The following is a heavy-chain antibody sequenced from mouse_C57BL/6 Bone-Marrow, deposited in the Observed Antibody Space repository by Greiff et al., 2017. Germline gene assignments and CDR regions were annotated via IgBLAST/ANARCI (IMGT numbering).Heavy chain of an antibody. Sequence: EVMLVESEGGLVQPGSSMKLSCTASGFTFSDYYMAWVRQVPEKGLEWVANINYDGSSTYYLDSLKSRFIISRDNAKNILYLQMSSLKSEDTATYYCARVDYYGEHYFDYWGQGTTLTVS. V-gene: IGHV5-16*01. CDR2: INYDGSST. J-gene: IGHJ2*01. D-gene: IGHD2-13*01. CDR1: GFTFSDYY. CDR3: ARVDYYGEHYFDY.